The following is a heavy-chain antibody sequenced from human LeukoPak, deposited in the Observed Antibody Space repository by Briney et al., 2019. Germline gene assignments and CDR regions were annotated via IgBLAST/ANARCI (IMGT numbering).Heavy chain of an antibody. Sequence: SETLSLTCTVSGGSIRSSSYYWGWIRQPPGKGLEWIGNIYYSGSTYYNPSLKSRVTISVDTSKNQFSLRLSSVTAADTAVYYCARVSGQFYFYYYMDVWGKGITVTISS. J-gene: IGHJ6*03. CDR2: IYYSGST. D-gene: IGHD6-19*01. CDR1: GGSIRSSSYY. CDR3: ARVSGQFYFYYYMDV. V-gene: IGHV4-39*01.